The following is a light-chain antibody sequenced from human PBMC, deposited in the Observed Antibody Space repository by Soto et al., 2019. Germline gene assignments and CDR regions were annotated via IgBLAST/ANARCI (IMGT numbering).Light chain of an antibody. CDR2: LEGSGSY. CDR3: ETWDGNTRV. Sequence: QLVLTQSSSASASLGSSVKLTCTLSSGHSSYIIAWHQQQPGKAPRYLMKLEGSGSYNKGSGVPDRFSGSSSGADRYLTISNLQFEDEADYYCETWDGNTRVFGTGTNLTVL. CDR1: SGHSSYI. J-gene: IGLJ1*01. V-gene: IGLV4-60*02.